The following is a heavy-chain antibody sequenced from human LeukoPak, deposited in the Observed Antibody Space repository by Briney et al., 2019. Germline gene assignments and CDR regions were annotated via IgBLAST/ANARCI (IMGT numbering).Heavy chain of an antibody. J-gene: IGHJ3*02. CDR2: IYSGGST. V-gene: IGHV3-66*02. Sequence: GGSLRLSCAASGFTVSSNYMSWVRQAPGKGLEWVSVIYSGGSTYYADSVKGRFTISRDNSKNTLYLKMNSLRAEDTAVYYCARHSSGWSRWGAFDIWGQGTMVTVSS. CDR3: ARHSSGWSRWGAFDI. D-gene: IGHD6-19*01. CDR1: GFTVSSNY.